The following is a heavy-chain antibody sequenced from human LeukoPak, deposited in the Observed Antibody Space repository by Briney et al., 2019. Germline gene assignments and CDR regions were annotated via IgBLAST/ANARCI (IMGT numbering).Heavy chain of an antibody. Sequence: SQTLSLTCAISGDGVSSNSAAWNWIRQSPSRGLEWLGRTYYRSRWSSNYAVSVKSRIIINPDTSKNQFSLQLNSVTPEDTAVYYCARDLHSSSSLPRYYYYYYYMDVWGKGTTVTVSS. CDR2: TYYRSRWSS. J-gene: IGHJ6*03. CDR3: ARDLHSSSSLPRYYYYYYYMDV. D-gene: IGHD6-6*01. CDR1: GDGVSSNSAA. V-gene: IGHV6-1*01.